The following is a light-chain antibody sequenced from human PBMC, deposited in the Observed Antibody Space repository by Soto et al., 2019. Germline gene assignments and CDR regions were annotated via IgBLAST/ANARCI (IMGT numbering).Light chain of an antibody. CDR2: WAS. V-gene: IGKV4-1*01. Sequence: DIVMTQSPDSLAVSLGERATFNCKSSQSVLYSSNNKNYLAWYQQKPGQPPKLLIYWASTRESGVPGRFSGSGSGTDFTLTISSLQAEDVAVYYCQQYYSTPRTFGQGTKVDIK. CDR3: QQYYSTPRT. CDR1: QSVLYSSNNKNY. J-gene: IGKJ1*01.